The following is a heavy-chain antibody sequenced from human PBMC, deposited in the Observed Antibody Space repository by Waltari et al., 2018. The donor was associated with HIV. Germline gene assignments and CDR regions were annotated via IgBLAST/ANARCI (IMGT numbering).Heavy chain of an antibody. CDR1: RFLIGDLA. CDR3: AKDRHRIFGVDAYGMDV. V-gene: IGHV3-9*01. D-gene: IGHD3-3*01. Sequence: EKMLDTHGPVIPPGAPISHSWLDPRFLIGDLAMHWRRQGPGKGLEGGSGISWGGGSTGYAESVRGRFTISRDNAKNSLYLEMNSLRVEDTALYYCAKDRHRIFGVDAYGMDVWGQGTTVTVS. J-gene: IGHJ6*02. CDR2: ISWGGGST.